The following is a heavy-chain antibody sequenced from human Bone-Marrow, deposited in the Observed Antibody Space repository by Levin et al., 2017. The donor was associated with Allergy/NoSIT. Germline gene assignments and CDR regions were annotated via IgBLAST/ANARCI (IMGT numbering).Heavy chain of an antibody. J-gene: IGHJ4*02. CDR3: ARGGHRIAAGAHFEY. D-gene: IGHD6-13*01. CDR2: INDDGRSS. CDR1: GFTFSNYW. Sequence: GESLKISCLASGFTFSNYWMHWVRQAPGKGLVWVSCINDDGRSSSYADAVKGRITISRDNANNTLFLQMNSLRVEDTAVYYCARGGHRIAAGAHFEYWGQGTLATVSS. V-gene: IGHV3-74*01.